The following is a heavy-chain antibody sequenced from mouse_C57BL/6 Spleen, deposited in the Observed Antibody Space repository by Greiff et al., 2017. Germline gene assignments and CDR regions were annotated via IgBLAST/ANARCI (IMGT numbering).Heavy chain of an antibody. CDR2: ISSGGSYT. Sequence: EVKLQESGGDLVKPGGSLKLSCAASGFTFSSYGMSWVRQTPDKRLEWVATISSGGSYTYYPDSVKGRFTISRDNAKNTLYLQMSSLKSEDTAMYYCARLGRGDFDYWGQGTTLTVSS. V-gene: IGHV5-6*01. J-gene: IGHJ2*01. CDR3: ARLGRGDFDY. D-gene: IGHD4-1*01. CDR1: GFTFSSYG.